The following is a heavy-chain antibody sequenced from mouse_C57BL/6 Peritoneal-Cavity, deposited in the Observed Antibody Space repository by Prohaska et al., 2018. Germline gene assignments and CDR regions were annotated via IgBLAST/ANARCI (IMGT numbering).Heavy chain of an antibody. V-gene: IGHV1-55*01. Sequence: SVKMSCKASGYTFASYWITWVKQRPGQGLKWIGDIYPGSGSTNYNEKFKSKATLTVDTSSSTAYMQLSSLTSEDSAVYYCANQAYFDYWGQGTTLTVSS. CDR1: GYTFASYW. J-gene: IGHJ2*01. CDR3: ANQAYFDY. D-gene: IGHD3-2*02. CDR2: IYPGSGST.